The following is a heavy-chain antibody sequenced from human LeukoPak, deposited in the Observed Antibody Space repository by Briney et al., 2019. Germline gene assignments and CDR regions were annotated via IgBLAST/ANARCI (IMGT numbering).Heavy chain of an antibody. CDR3: AKGGTGYHDAFDI. J-gene: IGHJ3*02. CDR1: GFSFDDYG. V-gene: IGHV3-9*01. Sequence: GGSLRLSCIAPGFSFDDYGMHWVRQAPGKGLEWVSGISWNSGSIGYAGSVKGRFTISRDNAKNSLYLQMNSLRPEDTALYYCAKGGTGYHDAFDIWGQGTVVTVSS. CDR2: ISWNSGSI. D-gene: IGHD3/OR15-3a*01.